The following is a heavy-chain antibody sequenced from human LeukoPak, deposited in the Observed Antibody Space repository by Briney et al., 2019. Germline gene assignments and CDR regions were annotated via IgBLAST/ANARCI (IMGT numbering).Heavy chain of an antibody. Sequence: PGGSLRLSCAASGFTFSSYSMNWVRQAPGKGLEWVSSITSSSSHIYYADSLKGRLTISRDNAKNSLYLQMNSLRVEDTALYYCARRAPSHDFDDWGQGTLVTVSS. CDR2: ITSSSSHI. J-gene: IGHJ4*02. CDR1: GFTFSSYS. CDR3: ARRAPSHDFDD. V-gene: IGHV3-21*01.